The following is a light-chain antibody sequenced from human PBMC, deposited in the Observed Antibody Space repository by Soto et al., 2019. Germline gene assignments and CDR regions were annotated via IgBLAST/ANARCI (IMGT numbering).Light chain of an antibody. J-gene: IGLJ1*01. CDR2: EDS. Sequence: QSALTQPASVSGSPGQSITISCTGTSSNVGTYNLVSWYQQHPGKVPKLMIYEDSKRPSGVSNRFSGSKSGNTASLKISGLQAEDEADYYCCSFSGSDTNVFGTGTKVTVL. CDR3: CSFSGSDTNV. V-gene: IGLV2-23*01. CDR1: SSNVGTYNL.